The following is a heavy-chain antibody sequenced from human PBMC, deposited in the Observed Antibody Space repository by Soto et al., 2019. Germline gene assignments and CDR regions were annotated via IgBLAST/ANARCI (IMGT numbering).Heavy chain of an antibody. V-gene: IGHV4-30-4*01. CDR1: GGSISSGDYY. CDR3: ARAGEYGMDV. J-gene: IGHJ6*02. CDR2: IYYSGST. D-gene: IGHD3-10*01. Sequence: SETLSLTCTVSGGSISSGDYYWSWIRQHQGQGLEWMGYIYYSGSTYYNPSLKSRVTISVDTSKNQFSLKLSSVTAADTAVYYCARAGEYGMDVWGQGTTVTVSS.